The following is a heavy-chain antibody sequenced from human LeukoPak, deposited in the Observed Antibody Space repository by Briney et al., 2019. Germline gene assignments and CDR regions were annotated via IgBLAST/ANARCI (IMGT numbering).Heavy chain of an antibody. CDR3: ARNQYGSGSYYNDY. J-gene: IGHJ4*02. V-gene: IGHV4-30-4*07. D-gene: IGHD3-10*01. CDR1: GVAISRGGYA. Sequence: SETLSLTCAVSGVAISRGGYAWNWIRQPPGKGLEWIAYIYHSGTTYYNPSLKSRATISVDTSKNQFSLKLSSVTAADTAVYYCARNQYGSGSYYNDYWGQGTLVTVSS. CDR2: IYHSGTT.